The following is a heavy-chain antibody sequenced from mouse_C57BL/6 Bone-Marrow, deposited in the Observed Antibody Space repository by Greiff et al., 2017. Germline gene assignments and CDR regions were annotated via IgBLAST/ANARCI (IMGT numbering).Heavy chain of an antibody. V-gene: IGHV1-76*01. CDR2: IYPGSGNT. D-gene: IGHD1-1*01. J-gene: IGHJ2*01. Sequence: QVQLQQSGAELVRPGASVTLSCKASGYTFTDYYINWVKPRPGQGLEWIARIYPGSGNTYYNEKFKGKATLTAEKSSSTAYMQLSSLTSEDSAVYFCARSPLLLFDYWGQGTTLTVSS. CDR1: GYTFTDYY. CDR3: ARSPLLLFDY.